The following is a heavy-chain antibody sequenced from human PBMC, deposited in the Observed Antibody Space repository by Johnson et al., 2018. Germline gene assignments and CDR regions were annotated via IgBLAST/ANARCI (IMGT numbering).Heavy chain of an antibody. D-gene: IGHD5-12*01. J-gene: IGHJ6*02. CDR3: ARGGYSGYDSPIYGMDV. V-gene: IGHV1-69*01. Sequence: SWVRQAPGQGLEWMGGIIPIFGTANYAQKFQGRVTITSDESKSTAYMELSSLRSEDTAVYYCARGGYSGYDSPIYGMDVWGQGTTVTVSS. CDR2: IIPIFGTA.